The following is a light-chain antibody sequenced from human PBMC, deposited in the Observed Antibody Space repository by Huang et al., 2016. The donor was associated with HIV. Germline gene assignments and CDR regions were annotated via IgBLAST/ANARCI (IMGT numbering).Light chain of an antibody. CDR1: QSVRSFY. J-gene: IGKJ1*01. CDR3: QQYGSSPRT. Sequence: EIVLTQSPGTLSLSPGERATRSCRASQSVRSFYLAWYQQKPGQAPRLLIYGASSRATGIPDRVSGSGSGTDFTLTISRLEPEDFAVYYCQQYGSSPRTFGQGTKVEIK. V-gene: IGKV3-20*01. CDR2: GAS.